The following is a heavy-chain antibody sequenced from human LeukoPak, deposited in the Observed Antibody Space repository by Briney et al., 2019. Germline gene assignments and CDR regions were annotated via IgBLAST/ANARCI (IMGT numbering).Heavy chain of an antibody. Sequence: GGSLRLSCAASGFTFSSYWMTWVRPAPGKGLEWVANIKQDGGEKYYADSGKGRFTISRDNSKNTLYLQMNSLRVEDTAVYYCAKVEAAAVTWGYFDLWGRGTLVTVS. CDR2: IKQDGGEK. V-gene: IGHV3-7*01. CDR3: AKVEAAAVTWGYFDL. J-gene: IGHJ2*01. CDR1: GFTFSSYW. D-gene: IGHD6-13*01.